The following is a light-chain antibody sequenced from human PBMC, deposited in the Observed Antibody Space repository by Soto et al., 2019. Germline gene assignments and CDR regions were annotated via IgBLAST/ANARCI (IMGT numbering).Light chain of an antibody. J-gene: IGKJ1*01. CDR3: QQYSDWPPWR. V-gene: IGKV3D-15*01. Sequence: EIVLTQSPGILSLSPGERATLSCRASQSVSNDFLAWYQQKPGQAPRLLIYGASTRATDVPDRFSGGGSETEFTLTISSLQSEDFAVYYCQQYSDWPPWRFGQGTKVDIK. CDR2: GAS. CDR1: QSVSNDF.